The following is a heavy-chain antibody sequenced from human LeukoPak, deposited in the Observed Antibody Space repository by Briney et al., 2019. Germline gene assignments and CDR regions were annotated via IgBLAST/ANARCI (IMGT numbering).Heavy chain of an antibody. CDR1: GYSFTSYW. CDR3: ARLLRRGIVVVPAARRLRGYYYYMDV. Sequence: GESLKISCKGSGYSFTSYWIGWVRQMPGKGLEWMGIIYPGDSDTRYSPSFQGQVTISADKSISTAYLQWSSLKASDTAMYYCARLLRRGIVVVPAARRLRGYYYYMDVWGKGTTVTVSS. D-gene: IGHD2-2*01. V-gene: IGHV5-51*01. CDR2: IYPGDSDT. J-gene: IGHJ6*03.